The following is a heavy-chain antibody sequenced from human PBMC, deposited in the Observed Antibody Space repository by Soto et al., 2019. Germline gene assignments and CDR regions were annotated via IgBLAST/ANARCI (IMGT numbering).Heavy chain of an antibody. CDR2: INHSGST. CDR3: AKDISDPWVLWRIAVASTGYGFAL. CDR1: GESFSGYY. D-gene: IGHD6-19*01. J-gene: IGHJ6*02. Sequence: ENLYITSAVQGESFSGYYWTWIRQPPGTGLEWIGEINHSGSTNYNPSLKSRVTISVDTSKNQFSLKLTSVTAADTAVYYCAKDISDPWVLWRIAVASTGYGFALRG. V-gene: IGHV4-34*01.